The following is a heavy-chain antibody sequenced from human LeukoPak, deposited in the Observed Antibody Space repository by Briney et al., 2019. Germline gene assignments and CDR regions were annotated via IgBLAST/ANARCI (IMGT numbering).Heavy chain of an antibody. CDR3: ARRTFGVLYFDS. V-gene: IGHV4-61*02. CDR1: GGSISRGSYY. CDR2: IYNSGST. Sequence: PSETLSLTCVVSGGSISRGSYYWNWIRQPAGKGLEWMGRIYNSGSTNYNPSLKSRVTISADMSRNQLSLLLASVTAADTAVYYCARRTFGVLYFDSWGLGTLVIVSS. D-gene: IGHD3-10*01. J-gene: IGHJ4*02.